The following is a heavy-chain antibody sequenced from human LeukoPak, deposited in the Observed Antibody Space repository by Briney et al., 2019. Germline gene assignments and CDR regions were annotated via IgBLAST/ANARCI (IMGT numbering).Heavy chain of an antibody. CDR3: AKDLISSSGYYDAFDI. V-gene: IGHV3-66*02. J-gene: IGHJ3*02. CDR1: GFTVSSNY. Sequence: GGSLRLPCAASGFTVSSNYMSWVRQAPGKGREWVSVIYSGGSTYYADSVKGRFTISRDNSKNTLYLQMNSLRAEDTAVYYCAKDLISSSGYYDAFDIWGQGTMVTVSS. CDR2: IYSGGST. D-gene: IGHD3-22*01.